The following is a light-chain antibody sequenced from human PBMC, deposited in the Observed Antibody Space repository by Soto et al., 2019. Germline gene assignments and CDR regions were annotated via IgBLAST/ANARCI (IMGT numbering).Light chain of an antibody. CDR3: GTWDTSLSSWV. CDR1: SSNIGSNS. CDR2: DNN. J-gene: IGLJ3*02. Sequence: QSILTQPPSVSAAPGQKVTISCSGSSSNIGSNSVSWYQQLPGTAPKLLIYDNNERPSGIPDRFSGSKSGTSATLGITGLQTGDEADYYCGTWDTSLSSWVFGGGTKLTVL. V-gene: IGLV1-51*01.